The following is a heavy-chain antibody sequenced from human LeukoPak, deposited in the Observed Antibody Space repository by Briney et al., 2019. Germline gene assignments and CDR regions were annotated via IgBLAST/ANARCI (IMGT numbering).Heavy chain of an antibody. J-gene: IGHJ6*03. V-gene: IGHV4-34*01. CDR2: INHSGST. Sequence: PSETLSLTCAVYGGSFSGYYWSWIRQPPGKGLEWIGEINHSGSTNYNPSLKSRATISVDTSKNQFSLKLSSVTAADTAVYYCARLIGELWFGDYYYYYMDVWGKGTTVTISS. D-gene: IGHD3-10*01. CDR1: GGSFSGYY. CDR3: ARLIGELWFGDYYYYYMDV.